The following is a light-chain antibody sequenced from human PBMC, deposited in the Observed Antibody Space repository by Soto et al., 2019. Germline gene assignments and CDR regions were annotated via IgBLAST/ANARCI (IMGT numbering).Light chain of an antibody. CDR3: QQYNNWRA. V-gene: IGKV3D-15*01. Sequence: EIVMTQSPATLSVSQGERATLSCRASQSVSSNLAWYQQKPGQAPRLLIYGASTRATGIPARFSGRGSGTEFTLTISSLQSEDFAVYYCQQYNNWRAFGQGTKVDIK. CDR2: GAS. CDR1: QSVSSN. J-gene: IGKJ1*01.